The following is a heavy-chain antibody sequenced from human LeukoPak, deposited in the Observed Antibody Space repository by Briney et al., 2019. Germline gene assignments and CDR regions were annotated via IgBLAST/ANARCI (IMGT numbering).Heavy chain of an antibody. CDR2: INPSGGST. V-gene: IGHV1-46*01. J-gene: IGHJ4*02. CDR3: ARLTMITFGGVIADY. D-gene: IGHD3-16*02. Sequence: PLASVKVSCKASGYTLTSYYMHWVRQAPGQGLEWMGIINPSGGSTSYAQKFQGRVTMTRDTSTSTVYMELSSLRSEDTAVYYCARLTMITFGGVIADYWGQGTLVTVSS. CDR1: GYTLTSYY.